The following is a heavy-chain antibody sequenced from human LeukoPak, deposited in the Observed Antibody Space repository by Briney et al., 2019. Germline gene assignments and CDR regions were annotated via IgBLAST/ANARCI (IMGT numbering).Heavy chain of an antibody. CDR1: GGSISSYY. CDR2: IYHSGST. CDR3: ARASPRMDV. J-gene: IGHJ6*04. V-gene: IGHV4-59*01. Sequence: KPSETLSLTCTVSGGSISSYYWSWIRQPPGKGLEWIGYIYHSGSTNYNPSLKSRVTISVDTSNNQFSLKLSSVTAADTAVYYCARASPRMDVWGKGTTVTVSS.